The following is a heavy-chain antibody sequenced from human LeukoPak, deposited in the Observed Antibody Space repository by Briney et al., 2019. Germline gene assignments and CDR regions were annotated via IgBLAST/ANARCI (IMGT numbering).Heavy chain of an antibody. D-gene: IGHD4-23*01. CDR1: GFTFTDYT. V-gene: IGHV3-69-1*01. Sequence: GGSLRLSCAASGFTFTDYTINWVRQAPGKGLEWVSSISTSSNIYYADSVKGRFTVSRDNAKNTVYLQTNSLRAEDTAVYYCARDRSYVGFDYWGQGTLVTVSS. CDR3: ARDRSYVGFDY. CDR2: ISTSSNI. J-gene: IGHJ4*02.